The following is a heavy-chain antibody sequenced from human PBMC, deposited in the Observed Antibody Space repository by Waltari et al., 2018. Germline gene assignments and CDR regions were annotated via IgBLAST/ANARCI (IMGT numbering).Heavy chain of an antibody. D-gene: IGHD3-3*01. CDR2: INHSGST. CDR3: ARSGPYDFWSGHHYYYYMDV. V-gene: IGHV4-34*01. CDR1: GGSFRGDY. Sequence: QVQLQQWGAGPLKHWETLSLTCAVAGGSFRGDYWSGIRQPPGKGREWIGEINHSGSTNYNPSLKSRVTISVDTSKNQFSLKLSSVTAADTAVYYCARSGPYDFWSGHHYYYYMDVWGKGTTVTISS. J-gene: IGHJ6*03.